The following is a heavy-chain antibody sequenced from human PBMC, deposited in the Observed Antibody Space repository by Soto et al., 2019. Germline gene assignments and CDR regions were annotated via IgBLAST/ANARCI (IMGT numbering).Heavy chain of an antibody. CDR2: ISAYNGNT. V-gene: IGHV1-18*01. D-gene: IGHD6-19*01. CDR3: ARLNGYSSGWPNFDY. J-gene: IGHJ4*02. CDR1: GYTFTSYG. Sequence: ASVKVSCKASGYTFTSYGISWVRQAPGQGLEWMGWISAYNGNTNYAQKLQGRVTMTTDTSTSTAYMELRSLRSDDTAMYYCARLNGYSSGWPNFDYWGQGTLVTVSS.